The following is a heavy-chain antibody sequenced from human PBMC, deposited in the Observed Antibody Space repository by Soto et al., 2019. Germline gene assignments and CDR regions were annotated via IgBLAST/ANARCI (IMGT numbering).Heavy chain of an antibody. J-gene: IGHJ6*02. D-gene: IGHD2-15*01. CDR1: GYTFTSYG. V-gene: IGHV1-18*04. Sequence: ASVKVSCKASGYTFTSYGISWVRQAPGQGLEWMGWISAYNGNTNYAQKLQGRVTMTTDTSTSTAYMELRSLRSDDTAVYYCARDQAYCSGGSGPHYYYYGMDVWGQGTTVTVSS. CDR3: ARDQAYCSGGSGPHYYYYGMDV. CDR2: ISAYNGNT.